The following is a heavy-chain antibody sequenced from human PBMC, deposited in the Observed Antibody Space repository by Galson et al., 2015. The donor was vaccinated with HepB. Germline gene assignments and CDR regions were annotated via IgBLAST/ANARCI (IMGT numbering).Heavy chain of an antibody. D-gene: IGHD6-19*01. J-gene: IGHJ4*02. Sequence: SLRLSCAASGFRFSDYAMSWVRQAPGKGLEWVSVISGSGGDTYYADSVKGRFTISRDNSESTVYLQMNSLRAEDTALYYCASPPGGSGWYGGDYWGQGTLVTVSS. CDR1: GFRFSDYA. CDR3: ASPPGGSGWYGGDY. CDR2: ISGSGGDT. V-gene: IGHV3-23*01.